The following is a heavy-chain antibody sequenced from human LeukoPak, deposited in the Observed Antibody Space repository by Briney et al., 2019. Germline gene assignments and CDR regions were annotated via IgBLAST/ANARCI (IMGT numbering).Heavy chain of an antibody. J-gene: IGHJ4*02. CDR2: ISGSGGST. CDR1: GFTFSIYA. D-gene: IGHD6-13*01. CDR3: AKEERAAAGRDFEY. V-gene: IGHV3-23*01. Sequence: PGGSLRLSCAPSGFTFSIYAMSWVREAPEEGLWRGSAISGSGGSTYYADSVKGRFTISRDNSKSTLDLQMNSLRAEDTAVYYCAKEERAAAGRDFEYWGQGTLVTVSS.